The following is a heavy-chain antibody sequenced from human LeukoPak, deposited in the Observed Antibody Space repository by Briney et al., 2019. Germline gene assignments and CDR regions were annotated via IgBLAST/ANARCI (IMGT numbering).Heavy chain of an antibody. CDR3: ARHRAATIQDSFVDY. Sequence: NRGESLKISCKGSGYRFTSYWIGYVRQMPGKGLECMGIIYPGNSDTRYSPSLQCPVTISADKSISTAYLQWSSLKASDTAMYYCARHRAATIQDSFVDYWGQGTLVTVSS. J-gene: IGHJ4*02. CDR1: GYRFTSYW. D-gene: IGHD5-12*01. V-gene: IGHV5-51*01. CDR2: IYPGNSDT.